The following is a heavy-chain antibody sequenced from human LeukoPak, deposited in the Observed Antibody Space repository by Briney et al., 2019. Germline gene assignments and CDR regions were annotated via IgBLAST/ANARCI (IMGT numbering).Heavy chain of an antibody. CDR2: IIPIFGTA. J-gene: IGHJ5*02. CDR1: GGTFSSYA. V-gene: IGHV1-69*05. D-gene: IGHD6-13*01. Sequence: SVKVSCKASGGTFSSYAISWVRQAPGQGLEWMGRIIPIFGTANYAQKFQGRVTITTDESTSTAYMELSSLRSEDTAVYYCAREIAATGTMGWFDPWGQGTLVTVSS. CDR3: AREIAATGTMGWFDP.